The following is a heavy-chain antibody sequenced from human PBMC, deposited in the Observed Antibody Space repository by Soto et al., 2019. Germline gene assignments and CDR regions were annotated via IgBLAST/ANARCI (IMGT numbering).Heavy chain of an antibody. CDR3: ARGMSPRYGFGDP. J-gene: IGHJ5*02. V-gene: IGHV4-38-2*01. CDR2: IYYSGST. Sequence: SETLSLTCAVSGDSIRSDKWWSWVRQPPGKGLEWIGSIYYSGSTYYNPSLKSRVTISVDTSKNQFSLKLSSVTAADTAVYYCARGMSPRYGFGDPCGQGTLVTVSS. D-gene: IGHD3-16*01. CDR1: GDSIRSDKW.